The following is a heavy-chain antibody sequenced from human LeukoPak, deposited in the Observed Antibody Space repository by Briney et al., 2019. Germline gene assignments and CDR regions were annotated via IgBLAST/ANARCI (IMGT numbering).Heavy chain of an antibody. Sequence: ASVKVSCKASGYTFTSYGISWVRQAPGQGLEWMGWIGAYNGNTNYAQKLQGRVTMTTDTSTSTAYMELRSLRSDDTAVYYCARESSESSSWYAPYFDYWGQGTLVTVSS. V-gene: IGHV1-18*01. D-gene: IGHD6-13*01. CDR3: ARESSESSSWYAPYFDY. CDR1: GYTFTSYG. J-gene: IGHJ4*02. CDR2: IGAYNGNT.